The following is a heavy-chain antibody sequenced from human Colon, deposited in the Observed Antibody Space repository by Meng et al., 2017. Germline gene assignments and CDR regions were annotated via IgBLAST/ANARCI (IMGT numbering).Heavy chain of an antibody. CDR1: GFTFSNYE. CDR2: IAAGGSPV. Sequence: GGSLRLSCAASGFTFSNYEMNWVRQAPGKGLEWVSFIAAGGSPVNYADSVQGRFTISRDNAKSSLYLQMNSLRAEDTAIYYGARGRRVGSAWLDYWGQGTLVTVSS. CDR3: ARGRRVGSAWLDY. J-gene: IGHJ4*02. D-gene: IGHD6-25*01. V-gene: IGHV3-48*03.